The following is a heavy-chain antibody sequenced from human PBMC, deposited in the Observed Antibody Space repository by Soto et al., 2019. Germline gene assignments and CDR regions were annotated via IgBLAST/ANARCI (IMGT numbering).Heavy chain of an antibody. V-gene: IGHV3-23*01. CDR3: TKDQVEWLRRTRTDWFFDL. CDR2: ISGSGGLT. D-gene: IGHD5-12*01. Sequence: GGSLRLSCAASGFIFRGYAMSWVRQAPGKGLEWVTAISGSGGLTYYADSVKGQFTISRDNSKNTLYLQMNSLSAEDTAVYYCTKDQVEWLRRTRTDWFFDLWGRGTLVTVSS. CDR1: GFIFRGYA. J-gene: IGHJ2*01.